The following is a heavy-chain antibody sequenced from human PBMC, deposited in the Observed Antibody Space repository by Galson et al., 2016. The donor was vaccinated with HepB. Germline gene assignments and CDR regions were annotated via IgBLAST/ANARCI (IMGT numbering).Heavy chain of an antibody. Sequence: SLRLSCAASGFTFNSYGMHWVRQSPGKGLECVALIWYDGSKISYADSVKGRFTISRGDPKNTLYLQMNNLKPEDTGIYYCARQRMRWFSYLDSWGQGALVTVSS. D-gene: IGHD4-23*01. CDR1: GFTFNSYG. CDR2: IWYDGSKI. CDR3: ARQRMRWFSYLDS. J-gene: IGHJ4*02. V-gene: IGHV3-33*01.